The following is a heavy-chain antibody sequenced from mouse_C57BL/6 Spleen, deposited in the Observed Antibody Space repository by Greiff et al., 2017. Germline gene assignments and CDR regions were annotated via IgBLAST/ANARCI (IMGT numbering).Heavy chain of an antibody. CDR3: ASYYGSAFDY. V-gene: IGHV5-17*01. J-gene: IGHJ2*01. Sequence: EVMLVESGGGLVKPGGSLKLSCAASGFTFSDSGMHWVRQAPEKGLEWVAYISSGSSTIYYADTVKGRFTISRDNAKNTLFLQRTSLRSEDTAMYYCASYYGSAFDYWGQGTTRTVSS. CDR2: ISSGSSTI. CDR1: GFTFSDSG. D-gene: IGHD1-1*01.